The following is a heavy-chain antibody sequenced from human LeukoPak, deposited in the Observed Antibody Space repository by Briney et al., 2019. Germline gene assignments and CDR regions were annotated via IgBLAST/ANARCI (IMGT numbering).Heavy chain of an antibody. CDR3: ARDKSTTRHFDY. Sequence: ASVKVSCKASGYTFTGYYMRWVRQAPGQGLEWMGWIIPNSGGANYAQKFQGRVTMTRDTSISTAYMELSSLRSDDTAVYYCARDKSTTRHFDYWGQGTLVTVSS. CDR2: IIPNSGGA. D-gene: IGHD5/OR15-5a*01. J-gene: IGHJ4*02. CDR1: GYTFTGYY. V-gene: IGHV1-2*02.